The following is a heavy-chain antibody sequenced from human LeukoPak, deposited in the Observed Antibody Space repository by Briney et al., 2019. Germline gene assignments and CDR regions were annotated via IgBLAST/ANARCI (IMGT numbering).Heavy chain of an antibody. V-gene: IGHV4-59*01. Sequence: PSETLSLTCTVSGGSISSYYWSWIRQPPGKGLEWIGYIYYSGSTNYNPSLKSRVTISVDTSKNQFSLKLSSVTAADTAVYYCARVRDSGYDSLDYWGQGPLVTVSS. J-gene: IGHJ4*02. D-gene: IGHD5-12*01. CDR3: ARVRDSGYDSLDY. CDR2: IYYSGST. CDR1: GGSISSYY.